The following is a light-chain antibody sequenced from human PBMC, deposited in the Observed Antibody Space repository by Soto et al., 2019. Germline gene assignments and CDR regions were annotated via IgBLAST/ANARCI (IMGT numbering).Light chain of an antibody. CDR1: QDISNY. V-gene: IGKV1-33*01. CDR3: QQYDTLSFT. J-gene: IGKJ3*01. Sequence: DIQMTQSPSSLSASVGDRVTITCQASQDISNYLNWYQQKLGKAPKLLIYDSSNLEPGVRSRLSGSESGTEFIFTIRSLQPEDIATYYCQQYDTLSFTFGPGTKVDIK. CDR2: DSS.